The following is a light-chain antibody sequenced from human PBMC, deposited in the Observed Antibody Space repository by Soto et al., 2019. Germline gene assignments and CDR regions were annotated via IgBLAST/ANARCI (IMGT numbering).Light chain of an antibody. CDR2: GNN. CDR3: ATWDDSLNGLI. Sequence: QSVLTQPTSASGTPGSRVTISFSEAHSNIKTNGVSWYQQVPGAAPKLLIYGNNQRPSGAPDRFSGSKSGTSASLAISGLQSEDEATYHCATWDDSLNGLIFGGGTKLTVL. CDR1: HSNIKTNG. V-gene: IGLV1-44*01. J-gene: IGLJ2*01.